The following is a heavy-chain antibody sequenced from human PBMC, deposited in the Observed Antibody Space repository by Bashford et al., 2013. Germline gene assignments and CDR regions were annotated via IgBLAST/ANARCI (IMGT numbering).Heavy chain of an antibody. V-gene: IGHV3-23*01. CDR3: DESGGKDLNYFDY. Sequence: VRQAPGKGLEWVSAISVSGSGTYYADSVKGRFTISRDNSKNMLYLQMNRLRADDAAVYYCDESGGKDLNYFDYVGPGTPWSPSPQ. CDR2: ISVSGSGT. J-gene: IGHJ4*02.